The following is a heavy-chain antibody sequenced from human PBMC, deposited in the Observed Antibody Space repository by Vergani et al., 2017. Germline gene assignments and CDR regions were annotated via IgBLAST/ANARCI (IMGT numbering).Heavy chain of an antibody. D-gene: IGHD2-15*01. CDR1: GFTFSSYA. CDR3: ARDGYFSYCSGGSCRGPPTPGFDY. CDR2: ISYDGSNK. Sequence: QVQLVESGGGVVQPGRSLRLSCAASGFTFSSYAMHWVRQAPGKGLEWVAVISYDGSNKYYADAVKGRFTISRDNSKNTLYLQMNSLRAEDTAVYYCARDGYFSYCSGGSCRGPPTPGFDYWGQGTLVTVSS. V-gene: IGHV3-30-3*01. J-gene: IGHJ4*02.